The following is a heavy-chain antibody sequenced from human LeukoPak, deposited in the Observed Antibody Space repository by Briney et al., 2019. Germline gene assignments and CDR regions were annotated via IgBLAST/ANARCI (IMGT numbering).Heavy chain of an antibody. D-gene: IGHD2-8*01. Sequence: GGSLRLSCAASGFTFNNYWMSWVRQAPGKGLEWVTNIKEDGSEKKYVDSVRGRFSISRDDAKSSLYLQMNSLRDEDTAVYYCARDRGYCTSDDCYRWFHYWGQGTLVIVSS. CDR2: IKEDGSEK. J-gene: IGHJ4*02. CDR1: GFTFNNYW. CDR3: ARDRGYCTSDDCYRWFHY. V-gene: IGHV3-7*01.